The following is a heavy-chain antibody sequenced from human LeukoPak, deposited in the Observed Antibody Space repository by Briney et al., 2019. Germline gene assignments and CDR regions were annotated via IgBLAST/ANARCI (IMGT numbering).Heavy chain of an antibody. CDR3: ARDPAYYYDSSTPPPGVY. CDR2: MNSDGSST. Sequence: PGGSLRLSCAASGFTFSSYWMHWVRHAPGKGLVWVSRMNSDGSSTSYADSVKGRFTISRDNAKNTLYLQMNSLRAEDTAVYYCARDPAYYYDSSTPPPGVYWGQGTLVTVSS. D-gene: IGHD3-22*01. CDR1: GFTFSSYW. J-gene: IGHJ4*02. V-gene: IGHV3-74*01.